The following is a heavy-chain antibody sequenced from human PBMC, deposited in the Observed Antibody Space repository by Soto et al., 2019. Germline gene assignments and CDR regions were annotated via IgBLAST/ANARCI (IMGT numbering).Heavy chain of an antibody. J-gene: IGHJ6*02. D-gene: IGHD1-26*01. CDR2: LGFDGGGR. CDR1: GFDFSSYG. Sequence: QMQLVESGGSVVQPGTSLRLSCAAFGFDFSSYGMHWVRQTPGKGLEWVAVLGFDGGGRYYADSVKGRFTVSRDNSKKMLYLQMDSLRAEDTALYYCAREPVGPDYAMDVWGQLTTVTVSS. CDR3: AREPVGPDYAMDV. V-gene: IGHV3-33*01.